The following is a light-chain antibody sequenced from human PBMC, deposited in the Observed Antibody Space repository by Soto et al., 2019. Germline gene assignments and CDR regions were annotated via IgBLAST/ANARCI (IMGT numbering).Light chain of an antibody. CDR1: SSDVGGYNY. CDR3: SSYTTNTSVL. J-gene: IGLJ2*01. V-gene: IGLV2-8*01. CDR2: EVS. Sequence: QSALTQPPSASGSPGQSVTISCTGTSSDVGGYNYVSWYQHHPGKAPKLTIYEVSKRPSGVPDRFSGSKSGTTASLTISGLQAEDEADYFCSSYTTNTSVLFGGGTKLTVL.